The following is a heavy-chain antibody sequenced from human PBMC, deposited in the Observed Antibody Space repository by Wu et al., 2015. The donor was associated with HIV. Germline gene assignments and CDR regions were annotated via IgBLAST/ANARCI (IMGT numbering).Heavy chain of an antibody. J-gene: IGHJ4*02. D-gene: IGHD3-22*01. Sequence: QVQLVQSGAEVKKSGASVKVSCKASGYTFTGYYMHWVRQAPGQGLEWMGWINPNSGGTYYAQKFQGRVTLTRDTSISTAYMELSRLGSDDTAVYYCARRNSAYEGRGYPILDYWGQGRWSPSPQ. CDR1: GYTFTGYY. CDR2: INPNSGGT. V-gene: IGHV1-2*02. CDR3: ARRNSAYEGRGYPILDY.